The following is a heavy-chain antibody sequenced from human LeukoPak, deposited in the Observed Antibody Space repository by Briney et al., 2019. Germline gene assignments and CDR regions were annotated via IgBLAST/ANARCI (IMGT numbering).Heavy chain of an antibody. CDR2: INHSGST. J-gene: IGHJ6*02. CDR1: GGSFSGYY. Sequence: PSETLSLTCAVYGGSFSGYYWSWIRQPPGKGLGWIGEINHSGSTNYNPSLKSRVTISVDTSKNQFSLKLSSVTAADTAVYYCARASSRCSSTSCYKGYYYYGMDVWGQGTTVTVSS. CDR3: ARASSRCSSTSCYKGYYYYGMDV. V-gene: IGHV4-34*01. D-gene: IGHD2-2*02.